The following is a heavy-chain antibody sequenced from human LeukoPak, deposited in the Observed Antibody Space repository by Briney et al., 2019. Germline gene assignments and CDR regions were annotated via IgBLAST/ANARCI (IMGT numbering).Heavy chain of an antibody. D-gene: IGHD5/OR15-5a*01. CDR3: ARGSYSIYY. Sequence: AAVKVSCKASGYTFTSYDINWVRQATGQGLEWMGWMNPNSCNTGYAQKVQGRVTMTRNTSISTAYMELSSLRSEDTAVYYCARGSYSIYYWGQGTLVAVSS. J-gene: IGHJ4*02. CDR2: MNPNSCNT. V-gene: IGHV1-8*01. CDR1: GYTFTSYD.